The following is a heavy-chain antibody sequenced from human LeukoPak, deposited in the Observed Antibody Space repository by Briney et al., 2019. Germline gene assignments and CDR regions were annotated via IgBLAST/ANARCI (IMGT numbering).Heavy chain of an antibody. CDR1: GFTFSTYA. J-gene: IGHJ5*02. Sequence: PGGSLRLSCAASGFTFSTYAMSWVRQAPGKGLEWVSAINSGGGGTHYADSVEGRFTISRDNSKNTVYLQMNSLRAEDTAVYYCSRGPRGFDPWGQGTLVTVSS. V-gene: IGHV3-23*01. CDR2: INSGGGGT. CDR3: SRGPRGFDP.